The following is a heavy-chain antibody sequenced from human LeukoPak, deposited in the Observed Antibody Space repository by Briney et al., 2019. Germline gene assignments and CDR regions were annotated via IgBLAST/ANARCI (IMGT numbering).Heavy chain of an antibody. Sequence: PGGSLRLSCAASGFTFSSYAMHWVRQAPGKGLEWVAVISYDGSNKYYADSVKGRFTISRDNSKNTLYLQMNSLRAEDTAVYYCARERGWSNYYYYYGMDVWGQGTTVTVSS. CDR1: GFTFSSYA. CDR2: ISYDGSNK. D-gene: IGHD6-19*01. CDR3: ARERGWSNYYYYYGMDV. J-gene: IGHJ6*02. V-gene: IGHV3-30-3*01.